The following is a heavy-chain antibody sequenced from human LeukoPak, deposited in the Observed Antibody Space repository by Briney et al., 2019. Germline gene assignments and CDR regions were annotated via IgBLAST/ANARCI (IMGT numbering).Heavy chain of an antibody. J-gene: IGHJ3*02. Sequence: SETLSLTCTVSGGSISSSSYYWGWIRQPPGKGLEWIGSIYYSGSTYYNPSLKSRVTISVDTSKNQFSLKLSSVTAADTAVYYCARHRSKWYDYVWGSYRRNNDHDAFDIWGQGTMVTVSS. CDR1: GGSISSSSYY. CDR3: ARHRSKWYDYVWGSYRRNNDHDAFDI. CDR2: IYYSGST. V-gene: IGHV4-39*01. D-gene: IGHD3-16*02.